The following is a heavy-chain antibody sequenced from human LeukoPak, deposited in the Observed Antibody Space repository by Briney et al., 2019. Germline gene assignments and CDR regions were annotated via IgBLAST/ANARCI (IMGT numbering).Heavy chain of an antibody. D-gene: IGHD5-18*01. J-gene: IGHJ6*02. CDR3: ARGAGYSYGSTYYYYGMDV. CDR2: INHSGST. V-gene: IGHV4-34*01. Sequence: PSETLSLTCAVYGGSFSGYYWSWIRQPPGKGLEWIGEINHSGSTNYNPSLKSRVTISVDTSKNQFSLKLSSVTAADTAVYYCARGAGYSYGSTYYYYGMDVWDQGTTVTVSS. CDR1: GGSFSGYY.